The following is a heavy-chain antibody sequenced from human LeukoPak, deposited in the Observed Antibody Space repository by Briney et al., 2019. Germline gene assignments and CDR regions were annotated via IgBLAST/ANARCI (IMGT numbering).Heavy chain of an antibody. CDR2: IIPIFGST. V-gene: IGHV1-69*05. CDR1: GDIFNSYS. Sequence: SVKVSCNASGDIFNSYSVSWVRQAPGQGLEWMRGIIPIFGSTNYAQKFQGRVTITTDQSTRTAYMELNSLSSDDTAVYYCARVGRSRGSLPNSYYYMDVWGKGTTVTVSS. J-gene: IGHJ6*03. CDR3: ARVGRSRGSLPNSYYYMDV. D-gene: IGHD1-26*01.